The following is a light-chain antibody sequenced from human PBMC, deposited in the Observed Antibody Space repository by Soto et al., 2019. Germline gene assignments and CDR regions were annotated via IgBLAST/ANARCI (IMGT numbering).Light chain of an antibody. Sequence: QSVLTQPPSASGTPGQRVTISCSGGDSNIGREYVSWYQQLPGAAPKLLIYDNNKRPSGIPDRFSGSKSGTSATLGITGLQTGDEADYYCGTWDSSLSAGRVFGGGTKLTVL. J-gene: IGLJ2*01. CDR1: DSNIGREY. CDR3: GTWDSSLSAGRV. CDR2: DNN. V-gene: IGLV1-51*01.